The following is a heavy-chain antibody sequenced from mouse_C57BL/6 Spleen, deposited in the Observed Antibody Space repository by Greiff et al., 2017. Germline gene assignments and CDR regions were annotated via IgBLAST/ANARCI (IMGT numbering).Heavy chain of an antibody. J-gene: IGHJ4*01. Sequence: QVQLKQSGAELVKPGASVKISCKASGYAFSSYWMNWVKQRPGKGLEWIGQIYPGDGDTSYNGKFKGKATLTSDKSSSTAYMQLSSLTSEDSAVYFCARPLDGYYDAMDYWGQGTSVTVSS. CDR1: GYAFSSYW. CDR3: ARPLDGYYDAMDY. D-gene: IGHD2-3*01. CDR2: IYPGDGDT. V-gene: IGHV1-80*01.